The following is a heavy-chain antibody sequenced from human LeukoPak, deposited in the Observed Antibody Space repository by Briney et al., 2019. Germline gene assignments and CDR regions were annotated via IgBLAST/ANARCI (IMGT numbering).Heavy chain of an antibody. CDR1: GGSISSYY. Sequence: SETLSLTCTVSGGSISSYYCSWIRQPPGKGLKWIGYIYYSGSTNYNPSLKSRVTISVDTSKNQFSLKLSSVTAADTAVYYCARVSDYVDFDYWGQGTLVTVSS. V-gene: IGHV4-59*01. CDR2: IYYSGST. J-gene: IGHJ4*02. D-gene: IGHD4-17*01. CDR3: ARVSDYVDFDY.